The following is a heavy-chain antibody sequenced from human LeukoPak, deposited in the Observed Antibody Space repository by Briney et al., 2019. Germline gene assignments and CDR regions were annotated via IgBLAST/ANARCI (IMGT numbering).Heavy chain of an antibody. V-gene: IGHV3-23*01. D-gene: IGHD6-19*01. CDR1: GFTFLTYA. Sequence: GGSLRLSCAASGFTFLTYAMSWVRQAPGKGLQWVSVIRDSGASTYYADSVKGRFTISRDNSKNTLYLQMNSLRAEDTAVYYCAKAGRSGWYPGWPFDIWGQGTMVTVS. CDR3: AKAGRSGWYPGWPFDI. CDR2: IRDSGAST. J-gene: IGHJ3*02.